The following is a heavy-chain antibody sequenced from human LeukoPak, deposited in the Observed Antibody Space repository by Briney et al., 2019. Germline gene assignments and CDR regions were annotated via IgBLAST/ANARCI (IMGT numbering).Heavy chain of an antibody. J-gene: IGHJ4*02. V-gene: IGHV3-7*01. CDR2: IKQDGSEK. D-gene: IGHD3-10*01. CDR1: GFTFSSYW. CDR3: ARESTQAVYGSGSYHPMDY. Sequence: GGSLRLSCAASGFTFSSYWMSWVRQAPGKGLEWVANIKQDGSEKYYVDSVKGRFTISRDNAKNSLYLQMNSLRAEDTAVYYCARESTQAVYGSGSYHPMDYWGQGTLVTVSS.